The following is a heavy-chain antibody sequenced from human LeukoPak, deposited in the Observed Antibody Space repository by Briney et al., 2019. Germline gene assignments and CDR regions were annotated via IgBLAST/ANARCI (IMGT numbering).Heavy chain of an antibody. Sequence: SETLSLTCTVSGGSISSYYWSWIRQPPGKGLEWIGYIYYSGSTNYNPSLKSRVTISVDTSKNQFSLKLSSVTAADTAMYYCARDRIVVVPAANGKYYYYGMDVWGQGTTVTVSS. J-gene: IGHJ6*02. CDR2: IYYSGST. V-gene: IGHV4-59*01. CDR1: GGSISSYY. D-gene: IGHD2-2*01. CDR3: ARDRIVVVPAANGKYYYYGMDV.